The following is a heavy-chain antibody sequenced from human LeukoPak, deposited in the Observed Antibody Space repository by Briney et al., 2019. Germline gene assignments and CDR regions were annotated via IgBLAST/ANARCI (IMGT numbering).Heavy chain of an antibody. V-gene: IGHV4-39*07. CDR1: GGSISSSSYY. J-gene: IGHJ6*03. CDR3: ARSYSSSWPYYYYYMDV. Sequence: SETLSLTCTVSGGSISSSSYYWGWIRQPPGKGLEWIGSIYYSGSTYYNPSLKSRVTISVDTSKNQFSLKLSSVTAADTAVYYCARSYSSSWPYYYYYMDVWGKGTTVTVSS. D-gene: IGHD6-13*01. CDR2: IYYSGST.